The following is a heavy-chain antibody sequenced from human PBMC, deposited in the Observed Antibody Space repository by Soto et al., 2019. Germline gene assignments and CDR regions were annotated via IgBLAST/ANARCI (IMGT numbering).Heavy chain of an antibody. Sequence: EVQLVESGGGLVQPGRSRSLSCTASGLTFDDYTMYWVRQAPGKGLEWVSLITYDSRKVDYADSVRGRFSISRDNAKNSLYRQMDSLSTEDTATYFCAKGRGTFAYNAYRPMDYWGQGTLVTVSS. CDR2: ITYDSRKV. CDR3: AKGRGTFAYNAYRPMDY. V-gene: IGHV3-9*01. CDR1: GLTFDDYT. D-gene: IGHD4-4*01. J-gene: IGHJ4*02.